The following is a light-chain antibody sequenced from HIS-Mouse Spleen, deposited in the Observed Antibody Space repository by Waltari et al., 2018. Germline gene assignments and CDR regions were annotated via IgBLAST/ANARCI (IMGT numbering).Light chain of an antibody. V-gene: IGLV2-23*01. CDR3: CSYAGSSTWV. CDR1: SSDVGSYNI. J-gene: IGLJ3*02. Sequence: QSALTQPASVSGSPGQSLTISCTGTSSDVGSYNIVSWYQQHPGKAPKLMIYEGSKRPSGVANRFSGSKSGNTASLTISGLQAEDEADYYCCSYAGSSTWVFGGGTKLTVL. CDR2: EGS.